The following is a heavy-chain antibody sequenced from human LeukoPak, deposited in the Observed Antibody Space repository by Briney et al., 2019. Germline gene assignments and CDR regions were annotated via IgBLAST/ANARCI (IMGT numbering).Heavy chain of an antibody. J-gene: IGHJ6*03. D-gene: IGHD2-2*01. CDR2: INHSGST. Sequence: SETLSLTCAVYGGSFSGYYWSWIRQPPGKGLEWIGEINHSGSTNYNPSLKSRVTISVDTSKNQFSLKLSSVTAADTAVYYCASGLGYCSSTSCRKNYYYYYMDVWGKGTTVTISS. CDR1: GGSFSGYY. CDR3: ASGLGYCSSTSCRKNYYYYYMDV. V-gene: IGHV4-34*01.